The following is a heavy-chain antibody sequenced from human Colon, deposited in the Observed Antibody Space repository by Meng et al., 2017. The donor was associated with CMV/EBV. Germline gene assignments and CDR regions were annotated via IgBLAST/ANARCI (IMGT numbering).Heavy chain of an antibody. Sequence: GESLKISCAVSGLNVRTKYMSWVRQAPGKGLEWVAVISYDGSNKYYADSVKGRFTISRDNSKNTLYLQMNSLRAEDTAVYYCARGLVPAAKAGMDVWGQGTTVTVSS. CDR2: ISYDGSNK. D-gene: IGHD2-2*01. J-gene: IGHJ6*02. CDR1: GLNVRTKY. CDR3: ARGLVPAAKAGMDV. V-gene: IGHV3-30*19.